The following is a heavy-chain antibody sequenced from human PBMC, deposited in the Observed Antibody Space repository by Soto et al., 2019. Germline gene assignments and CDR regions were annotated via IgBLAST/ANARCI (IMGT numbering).Heavy chain of an antibody. CDR2: INHSGST. CDR3: ARGKFGFSYYYYYYLDV. D-gene: IGHD2-21*01. V-gene: IGHV4-34*01. CDR1: GGSISSYY. J-gene: IGHJ6*03. Sequence: SETLSLTCTVSGGSISSYYWTWIRQSPGKGLEWIGEINHSGSTSYKSSLKSRVTISIDTSKNQFSLKLTSVTASDTAVYYCARGKFGFSYYYYYYLDVWGKGTTVTVSS.